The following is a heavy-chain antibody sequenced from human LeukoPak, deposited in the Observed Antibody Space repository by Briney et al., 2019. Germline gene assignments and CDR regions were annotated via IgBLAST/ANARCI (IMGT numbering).Heavy chain of an antibody. D-gene: IGHD1-26*01. CDR1: GYSSSIYW. V-gene: IGHV5-51*01. Sequence: GESLKTSFQGSGYSSSIYWSGWVRQIPGKGLEWMGTIYLGDSDTRYSPSFQGQVTISADKSISTAYLQWSSLNASDTAMYYCARHASSDHAFGSFDYWGQGTLVTASS. CDR3: ARHASSDHAFGSFDY. J-gene: IGHJ4*02. CDR2: IYLGDSDT.